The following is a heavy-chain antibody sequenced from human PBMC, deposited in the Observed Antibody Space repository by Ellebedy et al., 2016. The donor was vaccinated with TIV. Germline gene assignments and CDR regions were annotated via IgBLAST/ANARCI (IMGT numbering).Heavy chain of an antibody. CDR1: GCSISSGGYY. CDR3: ARDCAAPYVRAFDI. D-gene: IGHD6-6*01. V-gene: IGHV4-31*03. J-gene: IGHJ3*02. CDR2: IYYSGST. Sequence: SETLSLXCTVSGCSISSGGYYWSWVRQHPGKGLEWIGYIYYSGSTYYNPSLKSRVTISIDTSENQFSLKLSSVTAADTAVYYCARDCAAPYVRAFDIWGQGTMVTVSS.